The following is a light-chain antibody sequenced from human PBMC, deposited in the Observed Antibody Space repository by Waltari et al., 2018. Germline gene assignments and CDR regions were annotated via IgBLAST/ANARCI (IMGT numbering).Light chain of an antibody. J-gene: IGKJ5*01. CDR2: DAF. CDR3: QQRYSWPPIT. V-gene: IGKV3-11*01. Sequence: SCRASQSVVSYLAWYQQKPGQAPRLLIYDAFNRATGTPARFSGSGSGTDFTLTISSLEPEDFAVYYCQQRYSWPPITFGQGTRLEIK. CDR1: QSVVSY.